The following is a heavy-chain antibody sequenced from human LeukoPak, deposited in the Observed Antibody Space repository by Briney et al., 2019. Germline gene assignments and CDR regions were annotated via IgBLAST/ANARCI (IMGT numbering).Heavy chain of an antibody. Sequence: PGGSRRLSCAASGFAFSSYAMHWVRQAPGKGLEWVAVISYDGSNKYYADSVKGRFTISRDNSKNTLYLQMNSLRAEDTAVYYCARVDYGPGSYYAFDIWGQGTMVTVSS. D-gene: IGHD3-10*01. CDR2: ISYDGSNK. CDR3: ARVDYGPGSYYAFDI. J-gene: IGHJ3*02. CDR1: GFAFSSYA. V-gene: IGHV3-30*04.